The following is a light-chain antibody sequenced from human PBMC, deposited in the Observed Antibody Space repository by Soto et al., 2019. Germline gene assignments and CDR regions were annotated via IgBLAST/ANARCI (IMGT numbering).Light chain of an antibody. CDR1: SSNIGSNT. CDR3: AAWDDSLNGVV. V-gene: IGLV1-44*01. J-gene: IGLJ2*01. CDR2: SNN. Sequence: QYVLTQPPSASGTPGQWVTNSCSGSSSNIGSNTVNWYQQLPGTAPKLLIYSNNQRPSGVPDRFSGSKSGTSASLAISGLQSEDEADYYCAAWDDSLNGVVFGGGTKLTVL.